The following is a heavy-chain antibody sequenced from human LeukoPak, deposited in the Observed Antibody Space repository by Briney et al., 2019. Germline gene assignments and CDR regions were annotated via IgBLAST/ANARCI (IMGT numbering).Heavy chain of an antibody. V-gene: IGHV4-4*07. J-gene: IGHJ5*02. CDR3: TRGGVPGAGNWFDP. CDR1: GGSISNYY. CDR2: VHARVTT. D-gene: IGHD1-26*01. Sequence: PSETLSLTCSVSGGSISNYYWNWIRQPAGKGLEWIGRVHARVTTKYNPSLNSRVTMSLDTSRNQFSLKLYSVTAADTAVYYCTRGGVPGAGNWFDPWSQGTPVTVSS.